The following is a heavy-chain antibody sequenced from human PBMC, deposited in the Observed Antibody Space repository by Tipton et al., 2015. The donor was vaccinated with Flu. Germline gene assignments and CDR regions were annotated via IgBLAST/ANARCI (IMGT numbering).Heavy chain of an antibody. Sequence: GSLRLSCSASGFIFSYFDMHWVRQAPGKGMEYVSMISRDGDVTYYADSVKGRFTISRDNSKNTLHLQMISLRPEDTAMYYCVRAFRESWGQGTLVTVSS. CDR1: GFIFSYFD. CDR3: VRAFRES. CDR2: ISRDGDVT. V-gene: IGHV3-64D*09. J-gene: IGHJ4*01.